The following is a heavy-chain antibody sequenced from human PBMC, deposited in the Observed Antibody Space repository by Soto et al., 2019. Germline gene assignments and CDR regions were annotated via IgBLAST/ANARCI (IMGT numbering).Heavy chain of an antibody. J-gene: IGHJ5*02. V-gene: IGHV4-39*01. CDR3: VPSNWFDP. CDR2: IYYSGST. Sequence: SETLSLTCTVPGGSISSSSYYWGWIRQPPGKGLEWIGRIYYSGSTYYNPSLKSRVTISVDTSKNQFSLKLSSVTAADTAVYYCVPSNWFDPWGQGTLVTVSS. CDR1: GGSISSSSYY.